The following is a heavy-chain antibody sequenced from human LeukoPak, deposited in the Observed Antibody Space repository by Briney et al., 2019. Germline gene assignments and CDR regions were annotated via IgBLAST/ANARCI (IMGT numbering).Heavy chain of an antibody. V-gene: IGHV1-69*13. D-gene: IGHD4-17*01. CDR1: GGAFKGYA. CDR3: ARGTTVTTAVLVPNDAFDF. CDR2: SNPIFGTT. J-gene: IGHJ3*01. Sequence: SVKVSCKASGGAFKGYAINWVRQAPGQGLEWMGGSNPIFGTTNFAPKFQGRVTIAADESTSTAYMELTSLKSEDTAVYYCARGTTVTTAVLVPNDAFDFWGQGTMVTVSS.